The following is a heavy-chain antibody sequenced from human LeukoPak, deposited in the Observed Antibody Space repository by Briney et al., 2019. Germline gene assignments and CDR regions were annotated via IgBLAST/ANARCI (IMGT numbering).Heavy chain of an antibody. CDR3: ARDKSLSGSYYFY. J-gene: IGHJ4*02. D-gene: IGHD1-26*01. Sequence: GGSLRLSCVASGFPFSSYWMTWVRQAPGKGLEWVAVISYDGSNKYYADSVKGRFTISRDNSKNTLYLQMNSLRAEDTAAYYCARDKSLSGSYYFYWGQGTLVTVSS. V-gene: IGHV3-30*03. CDR1: GFPFSSYW. CDR2: ISYDGSNK.